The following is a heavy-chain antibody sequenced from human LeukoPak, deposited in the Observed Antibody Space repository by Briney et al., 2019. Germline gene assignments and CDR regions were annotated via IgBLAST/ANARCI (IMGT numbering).Heavy chain of an antibody. V-gene: IGHV4-4*02. J-gene: IGHJ4*02. CDR1: GGSISTTNW. CDR3: AREGGPYRPLDY. Sequence: SETLSLTCGVSGGSISTTNWWTWVRQPPGEGLERIGEIHLSGRTHYNPSLESRVTMSVDMSENHISLRLTSVPAADTAVSYCAREGGPYRPLDYSGQGTLVTVSS. CDR2: IHLSGRT.